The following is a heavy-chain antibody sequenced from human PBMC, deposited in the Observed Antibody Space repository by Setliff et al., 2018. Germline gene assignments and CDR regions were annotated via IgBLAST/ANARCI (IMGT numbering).Heavy chain of an antibody. Sequence: GVSLRLSCAASGFTFSTAWMNWVRQAPGKGLEWVGRIKGKNDGLATDYAAPVKGRFTISRDDSKNTLYLQMNSLKTEDTAVYYCTTDPSPTFGGVIGAAFDFWGQGTMVTVSS. D-gene: IGHD3-16*01. V-gene: IGHV3-15*07. CDR2: IKGKNDGLAT. J-gene: IGHJ3*01. CDR1: GFTFSTAW. CDR3: TTDPSPTFGGVIGAAFDF.